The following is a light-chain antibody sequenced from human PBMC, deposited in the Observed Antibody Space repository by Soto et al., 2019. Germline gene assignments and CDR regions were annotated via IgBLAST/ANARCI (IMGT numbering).Light chain of an antibody. V-gene: IGLV2-8*01. CDR1: SSDVGGYNF. Sequence: QSALTQPPSASGSPGQSVTISCTGTSSDVGGYNFVSWYQQHPGKAPKLMIYEVSERPSGVRERFSGSKSGNTASLTVSWLAAEDEVDYYCSSYAGSNIVVFGGGTKLTVL. CDR3: SSYAGSNIVV. J-gene: IGLJ2*01. CDR2: EVS.